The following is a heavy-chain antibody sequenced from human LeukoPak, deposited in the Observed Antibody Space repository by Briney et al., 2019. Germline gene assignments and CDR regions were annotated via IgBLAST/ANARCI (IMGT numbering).Heavy chain of an antibody. D-gene: IGHD4-11*01. V-gene: IGHV4-34*01. J-gene: IGHJ4*02. CDR3: SRGARNYNNYEGADY. Sequence: PSETLSLTCAVYGGSFSGYYWSWIRQPPGKGLEWMGEINHSGDTKYNPSLKCRVSMSVDVSKDQFSLKLTSLTAADTTVYYCSRGARNYNNYEGADYWGQGTLVTVSS. CDR2: INHSGDT. CDR1: GGSFSGYY.